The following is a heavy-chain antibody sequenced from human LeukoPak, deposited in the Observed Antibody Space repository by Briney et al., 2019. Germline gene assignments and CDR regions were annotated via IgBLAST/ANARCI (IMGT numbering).Heavy chain of an antibody. CDR2: ISYDGSSK. J-gene: IGHJ4*02. V-gene: IGHV3-30*18. D-gene: IGHD6-19*01. CDR1: GFPFSSYA. CDR3: AKDEIGLIAVAGTSLDY. Sequence: PGGSLRLSCAASGFPFSSYAMHWVRQAPGKGLEWVAVISYDGSSKYYADSVKGRFTISRDNSKNTLYVQMNSLRADDTAVYYCAKDEIGLIAVAGTSLDYWGQGTLVTVSS.